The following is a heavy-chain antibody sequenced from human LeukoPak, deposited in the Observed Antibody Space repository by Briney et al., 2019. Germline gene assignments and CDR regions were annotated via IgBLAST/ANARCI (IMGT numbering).Heavy chain of an antibody. Sequence: GGSLRLSCAASGFNVRSNFMAWVRQAPGKGLEWVSVIYTGGSTYYADSVKGRFTISRDNSQNTESLQMNSVRAEDTAMYYCVREVPQLLYYWGQGTLVSVSS. V-gene: IGHV3-53*01. D-gene: IGHD2-2*01. CDR2: IYTGGST. J-gene: IGHJ4*02. CDR1: GFNVRSNF. CDR3: VREVPQLLYY.